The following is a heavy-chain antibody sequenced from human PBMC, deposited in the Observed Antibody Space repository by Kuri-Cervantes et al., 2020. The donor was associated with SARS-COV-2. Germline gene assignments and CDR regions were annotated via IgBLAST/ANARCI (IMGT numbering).Heavy chain of an antibody. CDR1: GGSISSGGYY. CDR3: ASYSSSWYPGL. D-gene: IGHD6-13*01. Sequence: SETLSLTCTVSGGSISSGGYYWSWIRQPPGKGLEWIGYIYHSGSTYYNPSLKSRVTISVDTSKNQFSLKLSSVTAADTAVYYCASYSSSWYPGLWGRGTLVTVSS. V-gene: IGHV4-30-2*01. J-gene: IGHJ2*01. CDR2: IYHSGST.